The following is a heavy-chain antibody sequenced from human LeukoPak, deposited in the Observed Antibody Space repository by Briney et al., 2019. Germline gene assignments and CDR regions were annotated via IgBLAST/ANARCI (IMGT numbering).Heavy chain of an antibody. J-gene: IGHJ4*02. CDR1: GFTFSSYW. CDR3: ARGRGGYSGYDPFDY. CDR2: INSDGSST. V-gene: IGHV3-74*01. D-gene: IGHD5-12*01. Sequence: GGSLRLSCAASGFTFSSYWMHWVRQAPGKGLVWVSRINSDGSSTIYAGSVKGRFTISRDNAKNTLYLQMNSLRAEDTAVYYCARGRGGYSGYDPFDYWGQGTLVTVSS.